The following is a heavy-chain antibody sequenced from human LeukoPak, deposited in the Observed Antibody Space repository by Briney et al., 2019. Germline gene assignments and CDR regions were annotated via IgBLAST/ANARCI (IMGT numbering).Heavy chain of an antibody. D-gene: IGHD2-8*01. V-gene: IGHV1-69*06. CDR2: IIPIFGTA. CDR1: GGTFSSYA. Sequence: GASVKVSCKASGGTFSSYAISWVRQAPGQGLEWMGGIIPIFGTANYAQKFQGRVTITADKSTSTAYMELSSLRSEDTAVYYCARKSGYCTNGVCYHYFDYWGQGTLVTVSS. CDR3: ARKSGYCTNGVCYHYFDY. J-gene: IGHJ4*02.